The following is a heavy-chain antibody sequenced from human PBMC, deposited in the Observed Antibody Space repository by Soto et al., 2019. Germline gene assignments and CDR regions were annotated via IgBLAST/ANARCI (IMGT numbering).Heavy chain of an antibody. V-gene: IGHV1-69*13. J-gene: IGHJ4*02. CDR3: ARDTYDSSGYYYSLDY. D-gene: IGHD3-22*01. CDR1: GGTFTSYD. CDR2: INPIFGTA. Sequence: ASVKVSCKASGGTFTSYDINWVRQAPGQGLEWMGGINPIFGTANYAQKFQGRVTITADESTSTAYMELSSLRSEDTAVYYCARDTYDSSGYYYSLDYWGQGTLVTVSS.